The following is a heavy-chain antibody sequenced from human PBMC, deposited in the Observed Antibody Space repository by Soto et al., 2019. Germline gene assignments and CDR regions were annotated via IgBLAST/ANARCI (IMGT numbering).Heavy chain of an antibody. CDR1: FLSILSISYY. CDR3: ARRYSKNAFDI. CDR2: IYYSGST. V-gene: IGHV4-39*07. Sequence: SATLSPSCTLSFLSILSISYYWGWIRQPPGKGLEWIGSIYYSGSTYYNPSLKSRVTISVDTSKNQFSLKLSSVTAADTAVYYCARRYSKNAFDIWGQGTMVT. J-gene: IGHJ3*02. D-gene: IGHD6-13*01.